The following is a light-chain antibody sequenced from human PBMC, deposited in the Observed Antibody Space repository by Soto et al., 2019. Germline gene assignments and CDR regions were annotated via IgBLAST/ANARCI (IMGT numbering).Light chain of an antibody. V-gene: IGKV3-20*01. J-gene: IGKJ5*01. Sequence: IVLTQSPAPLSLSPGERATLSCKASQNISSYLIWYQQRPGQAPRLLMSGASTRAAGIPDRFSGDGSGTDFTLTISRLEPEDVAVYYCQQYGTSAITLGQGTRLEIK. CDR3: QQYGTSAIT. CDR1: QNISSY. CDR2: GAS.